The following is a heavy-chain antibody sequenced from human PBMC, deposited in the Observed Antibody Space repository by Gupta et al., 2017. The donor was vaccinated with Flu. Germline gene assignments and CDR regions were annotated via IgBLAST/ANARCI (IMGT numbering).Heavy chain of an antibody. V-gene: IGHV4-61*02. Sequence: QVQLQESGPGLVKPSQTLSLTCTVSGGSISSGSSSWSWIRQPAGKGLEWIGRIYTSGSTNYNPSLKSRVTISVDTSKNQFYLKLSSVTAADTAVYYCAREEVVVVPAEKGYYYYYGMDVWGQGTTVTVSS. J-gene: IGHJ6*02. CDR1: GGSISSGSSS. D-gene: IGHD2-2*01. CDR3: AREEVVVVPAEKGYYYYYGMDV. CDR2: IYTSGST.